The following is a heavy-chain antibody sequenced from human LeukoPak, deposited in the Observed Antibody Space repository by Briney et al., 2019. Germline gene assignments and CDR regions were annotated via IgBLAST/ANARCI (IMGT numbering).Heavy chain of an antibody. CDR3: ARGDRYYFDY. V-gene: IGHV4-61*01. J-gene: IGHJ4*02. Sequence: SETLSLTCTVSGYSISSGYYWGWIRQPPGKGLEWIGYIYYSGSANYNPSLKSRVTISVDTSKNQFSLKLSSVTAADTAVYYCARGDRYYFDYWGQGTLVTVSS. CDR1: GYSISSGYY. CDR2: IYYSGSA.